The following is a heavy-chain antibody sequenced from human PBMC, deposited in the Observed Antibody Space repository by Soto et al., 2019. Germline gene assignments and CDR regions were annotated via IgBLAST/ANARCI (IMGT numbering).Heavy chain of an antibody. CDR2: IYYSGST. CDR3: ARDARYVANNGFDP. CDR1: DGTIVGVGCH. V-gene: IGHV4-31*02. D-gene: IGHD2-2*01. J-gene: IGHJ5*02. Sequence: RTVSDGTIVGVGCHRICIRKHPGKGLEWIGYIYYSGSTYYNPSLKSRVTISVDTSKNQFSLKLSSVTAADTAVYYCARDARYVANNGFDPLGQRTLVTVS.